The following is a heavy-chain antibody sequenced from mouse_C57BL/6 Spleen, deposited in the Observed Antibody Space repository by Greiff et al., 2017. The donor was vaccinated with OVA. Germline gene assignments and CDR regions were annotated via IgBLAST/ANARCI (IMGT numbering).Heavy chain of an antibody. D-gene: IGHD2-14*01. CDR2: IRNKANGYTT. CDR3: ARYNDRGMDY. CDR1: GFTFTDYY. Sequence: DVQLVESGGGLVQPGGSLSLSCAASGFTFTDYYMSWVRQPPGKALEWLGFIRNKANGYTTEYSASVKGRFTISRDNSQSILYLQMNALRAEDSATYYCARYNDRGMDYWGQGTSGTVSS. V-gene: IGHV7-3*01. J-gene: IGHJ4*01.